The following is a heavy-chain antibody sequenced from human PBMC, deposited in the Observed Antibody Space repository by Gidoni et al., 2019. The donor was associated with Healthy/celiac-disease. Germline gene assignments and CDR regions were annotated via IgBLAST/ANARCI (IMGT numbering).Heavy chain of an antibody. V-gene: IGHV3-11*01. CDR3: ERDLPLDTAMGAAYYGMDV. J-gene: IGHJ6*02. D-gene: IGHD5-18*01. CDR2: MSSSGSTI. CDR1: GLPFSDYY. Sequence: QVQLVESGGGLVKPGGSLRLSCAASGLPFSDYYMSWIRQAPGKGLEWVSYMSSSGSTISYAAPVKGRFTISRDNAKNSLYLQMNSLRAEDTAVYYCERDLPLDTAMGAAYYGMDVWGQGTTVTVSS.